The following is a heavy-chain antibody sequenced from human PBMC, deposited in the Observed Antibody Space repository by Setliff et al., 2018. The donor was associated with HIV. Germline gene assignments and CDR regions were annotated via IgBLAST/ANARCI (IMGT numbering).Heavy chain of an antibody. V-gene: IGHV1-69*13. D-gene: IGHD2-2*02. CDR1: GGTFSRYA. J-gene: IGHJ3*02. CDR2: IIPIFNIV. Sequence: SVKVSCKTSGGTFSRYAFNWVRQTPGQGLEWMGGIIPIFNIVNYAQKFQDRVTITADASTATTYMEVSSLRSEDTAVYYCARDNTAFDIWGQGTMVTVS. CDR3: ARDNTAFDI.